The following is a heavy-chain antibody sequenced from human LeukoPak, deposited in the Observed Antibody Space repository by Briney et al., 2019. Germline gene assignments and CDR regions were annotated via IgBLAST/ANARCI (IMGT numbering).Heavy chain of an antibody. CDR3: TTSDINYRPFDN. CDR1: GFTFSDYY. D-gene: IGHD4-11*01. Sequence: GGSLRLSCAGSGFTFSDYYMTWIRQAPGKGLEWISYISNTGRTIYYAGSVKGRFTISRDNAENSLYLQMSSLRAEDTAVYYCTTSDINYRPFDNWGQGTLVTVSS. CDR2: ISNTGRTI. J-gene: IGHJ4*02. V-gene: IGHV3-11*04.